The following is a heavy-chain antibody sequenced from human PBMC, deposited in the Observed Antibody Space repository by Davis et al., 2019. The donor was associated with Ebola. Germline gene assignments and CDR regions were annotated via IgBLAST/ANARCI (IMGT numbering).Heavy chain of an antibody. CDR1: GGTFSSYA. Sequence: SVKVSCKASGGTFSSYAISWVRQAPGQGLEWMGGIIPIFGTANYAQKFQGRVTMTEDTSTDTAYMELSSLRSEDTAVYYCATSHSGSFDYWGQGTLVTVSS. D-gene: IGHD1-26*01. J-gene: IGHJ4*02. CDR3: ATSHSGSFDY. V-gene: IGHV1-69*06. CDR2: IIPIFGTA.